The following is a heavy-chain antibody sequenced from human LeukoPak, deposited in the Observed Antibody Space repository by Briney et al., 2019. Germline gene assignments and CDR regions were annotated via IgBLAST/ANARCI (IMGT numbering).Heavy chain of an antibody. D-gene: IGHD1-26*01. V-gene: IGHV3-23*01. CDR3: ARDHPPIVGAAKATTIDP. CDR2: IIGSGATP. CDR1: GFTFSSYA. Sequence: GSLRLSCAASGFTFSSYAMGWVRQPPGKGLEWVSSIIGSGATPYYADSVKGRFTISRDDPNKTVYLQINSLRADDTAIFYCARDHPPIVGAAKATTIDPWGQGTQVTVSS. J-gene: IGHJ5*02.